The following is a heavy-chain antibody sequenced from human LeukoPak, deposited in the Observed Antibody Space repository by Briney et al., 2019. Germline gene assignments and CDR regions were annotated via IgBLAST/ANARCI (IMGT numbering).Heavy chain of an antibody. J-gene: IGHJ4*02. CDR2: IYYSGST. CDR3: ARNLGGSSWVFDY. D-gene: IGHD6-13*01. Sequence: SETLSLTCTVSGGSISSYYWSWIRQPPGKGLEWIGYIYYSGSTNYNPSLKSRATISVDTSKNQFSLKLSSVTAADTAVYYCARNLGGSSWVFDYWGQGTLVTVSS. CDR1: GGSISSYY. V-gene: IGHV4-59*01.